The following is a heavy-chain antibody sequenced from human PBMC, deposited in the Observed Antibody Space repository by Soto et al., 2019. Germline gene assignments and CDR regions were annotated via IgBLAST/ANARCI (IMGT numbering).Heavy chain of an antibody. V-gene: IGHV3-23*01. D-gene: IGHD3-9*01. CDR2: ISGSGGST. J-gene: IGHJ5*02. CDR3: AKGHHYDILTGYYIGGWFDP. CDR1: GFTFSSYA. Sequence: LRLSCAASGFTFSSYAMSWVRQAPGKGLEWVSAISGSGGSTYYADSVKGRFTISRDNSKNTLYLQMNSLRAEDTAVYYCAKGHHYDILTGYYIGGWFDPWGQGTLVTVSS.